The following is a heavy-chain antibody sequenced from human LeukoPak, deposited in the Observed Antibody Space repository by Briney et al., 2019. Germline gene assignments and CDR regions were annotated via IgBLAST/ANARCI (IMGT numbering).Heavy chain of an antibody. V-gene: IGHV3-30*04. CDR2: ISYDGSNR. CDR1: GFIFSSYA. CDR3: ARELQRTFDY. Sequence: PGRSLRLSCAASGFIFSSYAMHWVRQAPGKGLEWVVVISYDGSNRYYANSVKGRFTISRDNSKNTLYLQMNSLRAEDTAVYYCARELQRTFDYWGQGTLVTASS. J-gene: IGHJ4*02.